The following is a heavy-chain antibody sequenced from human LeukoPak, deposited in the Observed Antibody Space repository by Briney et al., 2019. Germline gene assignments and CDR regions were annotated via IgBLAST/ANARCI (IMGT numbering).Heavy chain of an antibody. Sequence: PGGSLRLSCAASGFTFNSYAMTWVRQAPGKGLEWVSSISGNGGSTYYTDSVKGRFTISRDNSKNTLYLQMNSLRAEDTAAYYCAKDLRVIVVTYYMDVWGKGNTVTVSS. V-gene: IGHV3-23*01. D-gene: IGHD2-2*01. CDR3: AKDLRVIVVTYYMDV. CDR2: ISGNGGST. CDR1: GFTFNSYA. J-gene: IGHJ6*03.